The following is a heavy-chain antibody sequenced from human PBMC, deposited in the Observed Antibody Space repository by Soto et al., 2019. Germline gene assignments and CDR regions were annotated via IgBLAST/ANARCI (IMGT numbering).Heavy chain of an antibody. J-gene: IGHJ6*02. V-gene: IGHV2-5*01. CDR3: SHLDLRGFSDYTRGWDV. D-gene: IGHD4-17*01. Sequence: QVTVKESGPTLAKPTQTLTLNCSFTGFSLSSSGAGVGWLRQSPGKALEGLALIYWNDEIRYSPSLASRLTIPKDTSKDQVVLTLTNVGPVDPATYYCSHLDLRGFSDYTRGWDVWVQGTTVTVSS. CDR1: GFSLSSSGAG. CDR2: IYWNDEI.